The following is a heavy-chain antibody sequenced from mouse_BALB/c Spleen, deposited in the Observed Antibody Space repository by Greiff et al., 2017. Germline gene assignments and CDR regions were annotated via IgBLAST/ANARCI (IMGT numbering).Heavy chain of an antibody. CDR2: ISSGGSYT. Sequence: DVKLVESGGDLVKPGGSLKLSCAASGFTFSSYGMSWVRQTPDKRLEWVATISSGGSYTYYPDSVTGRFTISRDNAKNTLYLQMSSLKSEDTAMYYCARICPMIIDYWGQGTTLTVSS. CDR3: ARICPMIIDY. D-gene: IGHD2-4*01. J-gene: IGHJ2*01. CDR1: GFTFSSYG. V-gene: IGHV5-6*02.